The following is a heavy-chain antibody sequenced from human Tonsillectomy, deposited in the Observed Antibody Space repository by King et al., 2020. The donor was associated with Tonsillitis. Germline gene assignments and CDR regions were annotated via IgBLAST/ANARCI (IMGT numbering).Heavy chain of an antibody. V-gene: IGHV3-23*04. CDR1: GFTFNIYG. Sequence: VQLVESGGGLVQPGGSLRLSCAASGFTFNIYGISWVRQAPGKGLEWVSTIGGDGSRTDYTDSVKGRFTVSRDNSKNTVFLQMISLRAEDTAVYYCLPHAIGSAWGQGTIVTVSS. J-gene: IGHJ3*01. CDR2: IGGDGSRT. D-gene: IGHD2-15*01. CDR3: LPHAIGSA.